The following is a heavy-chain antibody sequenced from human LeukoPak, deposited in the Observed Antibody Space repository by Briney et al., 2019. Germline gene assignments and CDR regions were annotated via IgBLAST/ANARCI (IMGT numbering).Heavy chain of an antibody. V-gene: IGHV1-8*01. CDR3: ARMSYYDSSGDNWFDP. J-gene: IGHJ5*02. Sequence: ASVKVSCKASGYTFTSYDINWVRQATGQGLEWMGWMNPNSGNTGYAQKFQGRVTMTRDTSISTAYMELSSPRSEDTAVYYCARMSYYDSSGDNWFDPWGRGTLVTVSS. D-gene: IGHD3-22*01. CDR1: GYTFTSYD. CDR2: MNPNSGNT.